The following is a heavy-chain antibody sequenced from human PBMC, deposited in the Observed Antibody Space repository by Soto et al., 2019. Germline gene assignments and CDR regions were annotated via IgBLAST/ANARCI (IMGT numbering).Heavy chain of an antibody. J-gene: IGHJ4*02. CDR3: ARGETTVTTPVDY. CDR1: GGSISSGDYY. V-gene: IGHV4-30-4*01. CDR2: IYYSGST. D-gene: IGHD4-4*01. Sequence: QVQLQESGPGLVKPSQTLSLTCTVSGGSISSGDYYWSWIRQPPGKGLEWIGYIYYSGSTYYNPSLKSPVTISVDTSKNQFSLKLSSVTAADTAVYYCARGETTVTTPVDYWGQGTLVTVSS.